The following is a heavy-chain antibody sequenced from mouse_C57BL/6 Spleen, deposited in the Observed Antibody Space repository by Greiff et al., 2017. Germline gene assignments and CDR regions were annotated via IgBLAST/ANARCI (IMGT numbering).Heavy chain of an antibody. CDR2: IDPDNGDT. J-gene: IGHJ4*01. CDR3: TACALDY. Sequence: EVQLQQSGAELVRPGASVKLSCTASGFDIKDDYMHWVKQRPEQGLEWIGWIDPDNGDTEYASKFQGKATITADTSSNTAYLQLSSLTSEDTAVCYCTACALDYWGQGTSVTVSS. V-gene: IGHV14-4*01. CDR1: GFDIKDDY.